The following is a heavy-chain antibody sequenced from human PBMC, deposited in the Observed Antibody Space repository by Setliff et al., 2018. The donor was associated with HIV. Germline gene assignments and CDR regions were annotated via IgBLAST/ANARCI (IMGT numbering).Heavy chain of an antibody. J-gene: IGHJ6*02. Sequence: SETLSLTCTVSGGSISSGSYYWSWIRQPAGKGLEWIGHIYTSGSTNYNPSLKSRVTISVDTSKNQFSLKLSSVTAADTAVYYCARALDGSGFLLNYYYYGIDVWGQGTTVTVSS. D-gene: IGHD3-10*01. V-gene: IGHV4-61*09. CDR1: GGSISSGSYY. CDR3: ARALDGSGFLLNYYYYGIDV. CDR2: IYTSGST.